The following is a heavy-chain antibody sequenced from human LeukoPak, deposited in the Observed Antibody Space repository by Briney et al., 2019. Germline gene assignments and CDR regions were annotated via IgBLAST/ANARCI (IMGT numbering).Heavy chain of an antibody. V-gene: IGHV1-69*13. CDR3: ARYVLRYFEGTRDAFDI. CDR1: GGTFSSYA. CDR2: IIPIFGTA. J-gene: IGHJ3*02. D-gene: IGHD3-9*01. Sequence: SVKVSCKASGGTFSSYAISWVRQAPGQGLEWMGGIIPIFGTANYAQKFLGRVTITADESTSTAYMELSSLRSEDTAVYYCARYVLRYFEGTRDAFDIWGQGTMVTVSS.